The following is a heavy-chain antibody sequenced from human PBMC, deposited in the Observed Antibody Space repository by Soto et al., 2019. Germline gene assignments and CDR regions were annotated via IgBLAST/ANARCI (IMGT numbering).Heavy chain of an antibody. V-gene: IGHV3-30*18. CDR2: ISYDGSNK. CDR1: GFTFSSYG. CDR3: AKGYSGSWLGYFDL. Sequence: QVQLVESGGGVVQPGRSLRLSCEASGFTFSSYGIHWVRQAPGKGLEWVAVISYDGSNKYYADSVKGRFTISRDYSKNTLYLQMNSLRPEDTAVYYCAKGYSGSWLGYFDLWGRGTLVTVSS. J-gene: IGHJ2*01. D-gene: IGHD6-13*01.